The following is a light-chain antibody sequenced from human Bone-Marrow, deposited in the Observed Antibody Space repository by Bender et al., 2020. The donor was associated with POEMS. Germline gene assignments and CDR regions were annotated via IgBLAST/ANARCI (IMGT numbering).Light chain of an antibody. Sequence: QSVVTQPPSLSEAHRQRVTISCSGSSSNIGNHGVNWYQQLPGEAPKLLIYYDDLLTPGVSDRFSASKSGSSASLAISELQSEDEALYYYSAWDDSLSGWVFGGGTKLTVL. V-gene: IGLV1-36*01. J-gene: IGLJ3*02. CDR2: YDD. CDR1: SSNIGNHG. CDR3: SAWDDSLSGWV.